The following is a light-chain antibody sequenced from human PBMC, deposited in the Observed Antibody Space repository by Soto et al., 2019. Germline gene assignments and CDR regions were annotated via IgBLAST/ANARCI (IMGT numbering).Light chain of an antibody. CDR1: QSVSSSY. V-gene: IGKV3-20*01. J-gene: IGKJ2*01. CDR2: GVF. CDR3: QQFGSSPMYT. Sequence: EIVWTQSPGTLSLSPGERATLSGRASQSVSSSYLAWYQQKPGQAPRLLIYGVFSRATGIPDRFSGSESGTAFTLTISRLEPEDFSVYYCQQFGSSPMYTFGQGTKLEIK.